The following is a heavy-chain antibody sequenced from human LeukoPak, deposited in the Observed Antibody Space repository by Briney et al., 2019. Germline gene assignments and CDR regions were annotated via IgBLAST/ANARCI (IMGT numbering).Heavy chain of an antibody. D-gene: IGHD3-22*01. V-gene: IGHV3-23*01. CDR3: VKESTSSGYYYAPDY. CDR2: ISGSGATT. Sequence: GGSLRLSCAASGFSFRTYAMTWVRQAPGKGLEWVSSISGSGATTYNADPLKGRFSISRDNSENTLYLQMNSLRAEDTAVYYCVKESTSSGYYYAPDYWGQGTLVTVS. J-gene: IGHJ4*02. CDR1: GFSFRTYA.